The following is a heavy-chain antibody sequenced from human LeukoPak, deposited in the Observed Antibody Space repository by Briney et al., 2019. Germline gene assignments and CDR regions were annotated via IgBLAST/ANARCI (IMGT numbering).Heavy chain of an antibody. Sequence: PGGSLRLSCTASGFSFLNYAMTWVRRAPGKGLEWVSGISASGGNTNYADSVKGRFTISRDNSKNTLYLQMNSLRAEDTAVYYCAKVFRDGYNYPFDYWGQGTLVTVSS. CDR1: GFSFLNYA. J-gene: IGHJ4*02. V-gene: IGHV3-23*01. CDR3: AKVFRDGYNYPFDY. D-gene: IGHD5-24*01. CDR2: ISASGGNT.